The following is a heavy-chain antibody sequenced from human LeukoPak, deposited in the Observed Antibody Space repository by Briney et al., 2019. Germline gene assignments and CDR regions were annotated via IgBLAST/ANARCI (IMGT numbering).Heavy chain of an antibody. CDR2: IYHSGST. Sequence: SETLSLTCTVSGYSISSGYYWGWIRQPPGKGLEWIGSIYHSGSTYYNPSLKSRVTISVDTSKNQFSLKLSSVTAADTAVYYCARQDIVVVVAATPDDYYYYMDVWGKGPRSPSP. V-gene: IGHV4-38-2*02. CDR3: ARQDIVVVVAATPDDYYYYMDV. CDR1: GYSISSGYY. D-gene: IGHD2-15*01. J-gene: IGHJ6*03.